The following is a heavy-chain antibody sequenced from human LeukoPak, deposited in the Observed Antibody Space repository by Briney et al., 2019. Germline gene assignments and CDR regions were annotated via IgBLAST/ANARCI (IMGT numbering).Heavy chain of an antibody. J-gene: IGHJ4*02. V-gene: IGHV5-51*01. D-gene: IGHD3-22*01. CDR2: IYPGDSDT. CDR1: GYSFTSYW. CDR3: ARVYDSSGYPFGY. Sequence: GESLKISCKGSGYSFTSYWIGWVRQMPGKGLEWMGIIYPGDSDTRYSPSFQGQVTISADKSTSTAYLQWSSLKASDTAMYYCARVYDSSGYPFGYWGQGTLVTVSS.